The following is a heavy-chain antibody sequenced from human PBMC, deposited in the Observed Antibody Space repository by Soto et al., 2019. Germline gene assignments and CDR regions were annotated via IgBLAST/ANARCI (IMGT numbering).Heavy chain of an antibody. D-gene: IGHD2-2*01. CDR2: MYHSGST. Sequence: QLQLQESGSGLVKPSQTLSLTCAVSGGSISSGGYSWSWIRQPPGKGLEWIGYMYHSGSTYYNPSLRSRVTLTVDRSKNQFSLQPSSVPAANTAVYYCTRVPAYWGQGILFTVSS. V-gene: IGHV4-30-2*01. CDR3: TRVPAY. CDR1: GGSISSGGYS. J-gene: IGHJ4*02.